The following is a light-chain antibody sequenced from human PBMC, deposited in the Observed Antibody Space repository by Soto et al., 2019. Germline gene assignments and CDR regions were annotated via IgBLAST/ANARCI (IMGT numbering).Light chain of an antibody. CDR2: AAS. V-gene: IGKV1-39*01. Sequence: DIQMTQSPSSLPASIGDKVTITCRASQAISTYLNWYQQKPGKAPKLLIYAASNLENGVPSRFSGSGSGTDFTLTISNLQPEDFATFYCQQSYKIPFTFGQGTKLEIK. CDR1: QAISTY. CDR3: QQSYKIPFT. J-gene: IGKJ2*01.